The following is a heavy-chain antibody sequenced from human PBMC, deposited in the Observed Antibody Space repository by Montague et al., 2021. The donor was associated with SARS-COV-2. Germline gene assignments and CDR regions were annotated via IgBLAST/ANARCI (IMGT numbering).Heavy chain of an antibody. CDR1: GGSMSDHY. V-gene: IGHV4-59*11. CDR3: ARAVSVRRAVNWFDP. D-gene: IGHD3-10*01. CDR2: ICYSGGI. Sequence: SETLSLTCTVSGGSMSDHYWAWIRQPPGKGLEWLAYICYSGGINSXASLKSRVTMSVDTSKNQFTLKLTSVTAADTAVYYCARAVSVRRAVNWFDPWGQGTLVTVSS. J-gene: IGHJ5*02.